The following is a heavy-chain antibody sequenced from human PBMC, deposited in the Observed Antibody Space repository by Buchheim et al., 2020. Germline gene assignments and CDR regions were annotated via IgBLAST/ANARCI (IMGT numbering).Heavy chain of an antibody. CDR2: IYPGDSDT. CDR3: ARLPGSSWYFDY. J-gene: IGHJ4*02. V-gene: IGHV5-51*01. D-gene: IGHD6-13*01. CDR1: GYKFTSYW. Sequence: EVFLVQSGAEVKKPGESLKISCKATGYKFTSYWIAWVRQTPGKGLEWMGIIYPGDSDTTYSPSFQGQVKFSVDTSITTAYPQWGSLKASDTAMYYCARLPGSSWYFDYWGQGTL.